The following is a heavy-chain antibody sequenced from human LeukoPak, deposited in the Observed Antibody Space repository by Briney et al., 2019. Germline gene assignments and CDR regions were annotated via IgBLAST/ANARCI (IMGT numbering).Heavy chain of an antibody. CDR2: SNHSGST. CDR3: ARVGRRGYRVNNWFDP. D-gene: IGHD5-18*01. V-gene: IGHV4-34*01. J-gene: IGHJ5*02. Sequence: SETLSLTCAVYGGSFSGYYWSWIRQPPGKGLEWIGESNHSGSTNYNPSLKSRVTISVDTSKNQFSLKLSSVTAADTAVYYCARVGRRGYRVNNWFDPWGQGTLVTVSS. CDR1: GGSFSGYY.